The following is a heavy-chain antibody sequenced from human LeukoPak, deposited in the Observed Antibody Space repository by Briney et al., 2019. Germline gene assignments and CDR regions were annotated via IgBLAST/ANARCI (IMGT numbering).Heavy chain of an antibody. CDR2: INPNSGDT. CDR3: ARVGEFSTSWYRDLPEYFPH. J-gene: IGHJ1*01. V-gene: IGHV1-2*02. CDR1: GYTFTAYN. D-gene: IGHD2-2*02. Sequence: ASVKVSCTASGYTFTAYNVHWLRQAPGQGLEGMGWINPNSGDTKYAQKFQGRVTMTRDTSITTAYMELTRLRSDDTAMYYCARVGEFSTSWYRDLPEYFPHWGQGTLVTVSS.